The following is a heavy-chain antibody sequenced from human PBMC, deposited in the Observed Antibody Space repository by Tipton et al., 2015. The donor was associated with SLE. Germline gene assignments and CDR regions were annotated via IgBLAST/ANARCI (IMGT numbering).Heavy chain of an antibody. D-gene: IGHD1-26*01. Sequence: TLSLTCTVYSGSISTGNYYWSWIRQHPGKGLEWIGNIYHSGNTYYNPSLKSRNTMSVDTSKNQFSLKLTSVTAADTAVYYCARGGAYDYWGQGTLVTVSS. CDR2: IYHSGNT. CDR3: ARGGAYDY. V-gene: IGHV4-30-4*08. CDR1: SGSISTGNYY. J-gene: IGHJ4*02.